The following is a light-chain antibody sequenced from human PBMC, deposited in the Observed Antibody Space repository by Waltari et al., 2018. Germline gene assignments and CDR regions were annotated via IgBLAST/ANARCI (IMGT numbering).Light chain of an antibody. CDR2: GSS. CDR3: QQFGSSPRGT. V-gene: IGKV3-20*01. Sequence: IVLTQSPGTLSLSPGDTGTLSCRASQSLSSSYLAWYQQRSGQAPRLLIYGSSNRATGIPDRFSGSGSGTHFTLIISGLEPEDSAVYYCQQFGSSPRGTFGQGTKLEIK. CDR1: QSLSSSY. J-gene: IGKJ2*01.